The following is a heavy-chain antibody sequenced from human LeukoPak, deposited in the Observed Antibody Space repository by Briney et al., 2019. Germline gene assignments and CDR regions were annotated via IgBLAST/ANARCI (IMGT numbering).Heavy chain of an antibody. CDR1: GGSFSGYY. J-gene: IGHJ4*02. D-gene: IGHD6-13*01. CDR2: INHSGST. CDR3: ARGRAAAAY. Sequence: SETLSLTCAVYGGSFSGYYWSWIRQPPGKGLEWIGEINHSGSTNYNPSLKSRVTISVDTSKNQFSLKLSSVTAADTAVYYCARGRAAAAYWGQGTLITVSS. V-gene: IGHV4-34*01.